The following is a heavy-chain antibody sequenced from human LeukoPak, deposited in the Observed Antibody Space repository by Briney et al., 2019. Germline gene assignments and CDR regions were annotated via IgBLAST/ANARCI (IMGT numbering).Heavy chain of an antibody. D-gene: IGHD2-15*01. V-gene: IGHV1-46*01. J-gene: IGHJ5*02. CDR1: GYTFTGYY. CDR3: VRDRGYCSGGNCGSWFDP. CDR2: INPSSGTT. Sequence: GASVKVSCKASGYTFTGYYMQWVRQAPGQGLEWMGIINPSSGTTSYAQKFQGRVTMTRDTSTSTVYTDLSSLRSEDTAVYYCVRDRGYCSGGNCGSWFDPWGQGTLVTVSS.